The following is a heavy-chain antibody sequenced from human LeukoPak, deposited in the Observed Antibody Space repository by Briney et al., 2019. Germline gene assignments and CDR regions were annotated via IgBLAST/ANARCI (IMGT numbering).Heavy chain of an antibody. D-gene: IGHD3/OR15-3a*01. CDR2: IRGSGET. Sequence: GGSLRLSCAASGFTFSSYWMTWVRQAPGKGLEWVSLIRGSGETFYADSVKGRFTISRDDSKNTVYLQMNRVRVEDTAVYFCARDRAAKADWVEFGPWGQGNLVPVS. CDR1: GFTFSSYW. V-gene: IGHV3-66*03. J-gene: IGHJ5*02. CDR3: ARDRAAKADWVEFGP.